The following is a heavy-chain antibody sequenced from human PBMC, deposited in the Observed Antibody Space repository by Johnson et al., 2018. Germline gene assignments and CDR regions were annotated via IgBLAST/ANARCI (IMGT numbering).Heavy chain of an antibody. V-gene: IGHV3-30*18. CDR3: AKDAPHPINRLLPNDAFGI. D-gene: IGHD2-21*02. CDR1: GFTFNNYG. Sequence: QVQLVQSGGGVVQPGGYLRLSCAASGFTFNNYGMHWVRQAPGKGPEWVAVISYDGGNEYYTDSVKGRFTISRDNSKNTLDLQMNSLRPEDTAVYFCAKDAPHPINRLLPNDAFGIWGPGTMVTGSS. CDR2: ISYDGGNE. J-gene: IGHJ3*02.